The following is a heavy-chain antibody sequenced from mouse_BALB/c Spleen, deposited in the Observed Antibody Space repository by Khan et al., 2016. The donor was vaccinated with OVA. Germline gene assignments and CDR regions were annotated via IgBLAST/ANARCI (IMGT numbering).Heavy chain of an antibody. CDR3: ARLAYYYDSEGFAY. J-gene: IGHJ3*01. D-gene: IGHD1-1*01. V-gene: IGHV5-6*01. CDR2: VSTGGSYT. Sequence: EVELVESGGDLVKPGGSLKLPCAASGFTFSTYGMSWVRQTPDKRLEWVATVSTGGSYTYYPASVKGRFTISRDNAKNTLYLQMSSLKSEDTAIFYCARLAYYYDSEGFAYWGQGTLVTVSA. CDR1: GFTFSTYG.